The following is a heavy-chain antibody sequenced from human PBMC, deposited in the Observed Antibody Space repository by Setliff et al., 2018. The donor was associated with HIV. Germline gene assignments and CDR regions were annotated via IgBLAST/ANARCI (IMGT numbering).Heavy chain of an antibody. Sequence: ASVKVSCKASGYTFTSYYMYWVRQAPGQGLEWMGIINPSGGSTSYQQKFQGRVTMTRDTSTSTVYMELSSLRSDDTAVYYCATHCNSTRCYQGDYMDVWGKGTTVTVSS. CDR2: INPSGGST. CDR3: ATHCNSTRCYQGDYMDV. J-gene: IGHJ6*03. D-gene: IGHD2-2*01. CDR1: GYTFTSYY. V-gene: IGHV1-46*03.